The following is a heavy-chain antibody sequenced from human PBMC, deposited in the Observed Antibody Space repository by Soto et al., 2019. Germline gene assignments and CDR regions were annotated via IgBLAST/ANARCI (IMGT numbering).Heavy chain of an antibody. CDR3: TTEGGDYGSGRYYYYGMDV. J-gene: IGHJ6*02. V-gene: IGHV3-15*01. CDR2: IKSKTDGGTT. Sequence: PGGSLRLSCAASGFTFSNAWMSWVRQAPGKGLEWVGRIKSKTDGGTTDYAAPVKGRFTISRDDSKNTLYLQMNSLKTEDTAVYYCTTEGGDYGSGRYYYYGMDVWGQGTTVTVSS. CDR1: GFTFSNAW. D-gene: IGHD3-10*01.